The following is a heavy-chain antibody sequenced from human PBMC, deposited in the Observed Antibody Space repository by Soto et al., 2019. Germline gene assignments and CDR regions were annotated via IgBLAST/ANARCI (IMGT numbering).Heavy chain of an antibody. CDR1: GDSVSSNRAA. D-gene: IGHD2-21*02. Sequence: SQTLSLTCVISGDSVSSNRAAWNWIRQSPSRGLEWLGRTYYRSKWYNDYAVSVKSRITINPDTSKNQFSLQLNSVTPEDTAVYYCAKDNEGGDYVLSFFDYWGQGTLVTVSS. J-gene: IGHJ4*02. CDR2: TYYRSKWYN. V-gene: IGHV6-1*01. CDR3: AKDNEGGDYVLSFFDY.